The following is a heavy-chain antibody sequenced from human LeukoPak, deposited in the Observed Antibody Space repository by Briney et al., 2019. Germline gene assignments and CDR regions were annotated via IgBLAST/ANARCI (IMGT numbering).Heavy chain of an antibody. CDR2: ISYDGSNK. D-gene: IGHD6-6*01. CDR3: AKDSSEYSSSFDY. CDR1: GFTFSSYG. J-gene: IGHJ4*02. Sequence: GGSLRLSCAASGFTFSSYGMHWVRQAPGKGLEWVAVISYDGSNKYYADSVKGRFTIPRDNSKNTLYLQMNSLRAEDTAVYYCAKDSSEYSSSFDYWGQGTLVTVSS. V-gene: IGHV3-30*18.